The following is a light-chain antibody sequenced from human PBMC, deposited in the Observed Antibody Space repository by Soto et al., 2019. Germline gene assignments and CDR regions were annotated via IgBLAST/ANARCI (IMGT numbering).Light chain of an antibody. Sequence: QSVLTQPASVSGSPGQSIAISCTGTSSDVGGYDYVSWHQQHPGKAPKLMIYDVSNRPSGVSNRFSGSKSDNTASLTISGLQAEDEADYYCSSYTSSSTYVFGTGTKVTVL. CDR1: SSDVGGYDY. V-gene: IGLV2-14*01. J-gene: IGLJ1*01. CDR2: DVS. CDR3: SSYTSSSTYV.